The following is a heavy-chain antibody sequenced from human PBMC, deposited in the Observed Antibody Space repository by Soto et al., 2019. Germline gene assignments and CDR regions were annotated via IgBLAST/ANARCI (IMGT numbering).Heavy chain of an antibody. D-gene: IGHD3-10*01. Sequence: SETLSLTCTVSGGSISSYYWSWIRQPPGKGLEWIGYIYYSGSTNYNPSLKSRVTISVDTSKNQFSLKLSSVTAADTAVYYCARRSDGYYYGSGSYYSDYYMDVWGKGTTVTVSS. V-gene: IGHV4-59*08. CDR3: ARRSDGYYYGSGSYYSDYYMDV. CDR2: IYYSGST. J-gene: IGHJ6*03. CDR1: GGSISSYY.